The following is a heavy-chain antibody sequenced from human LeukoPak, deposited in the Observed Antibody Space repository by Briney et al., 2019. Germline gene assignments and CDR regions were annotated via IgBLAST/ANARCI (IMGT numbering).Heavy chain of an antibody. CDR2: IYHSGSA. Sequence: SETLSLTCTVSGYSISSGYYWGWIRQPPGKGLEWIGSIYHSGSAYYNPSLKSRVTISVDTSKNQFSLKLSSVAAADTAVYYCARVTLYYYDSSGYYPDAFDIWGQGTMVTVSS. V-gene: IGHV4-38-2*02. CDR1: GYSISSGYY. J-gene: IGHJ3*02. D-gene: IGHD3-22*01. CDR3: ARVTLYYYDSSGYYPDAFDI.